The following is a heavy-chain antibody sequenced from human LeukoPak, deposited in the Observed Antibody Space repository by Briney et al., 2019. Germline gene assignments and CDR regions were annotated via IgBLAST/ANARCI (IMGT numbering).Heavy chain of an antibody. D-gene: IGHD4-11*01. Sequence: GGSLRLSCAASGFTFSSDSMNWVRQAPGKGLEWVSFITSSGTYKYYADSVKGRFTISRDNAKNSLSLQMNSLRAEDMAVYYCARGYSNAFESWGQGTLVTASS. CDR1: GFTFSSDS. J-gene: IGHJ4*02. CDR3: ARGYSNAFES. CDR2: ITSSGTYK. V-gene: IGHV3-21*01.